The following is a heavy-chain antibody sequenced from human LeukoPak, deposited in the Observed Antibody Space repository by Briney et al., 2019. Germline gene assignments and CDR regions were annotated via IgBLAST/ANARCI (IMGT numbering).Heavy chain of an antibody. CDR2: IKQDGSEK. V-gene: IGHV3-7*03. D-gene: IGHD4-11*01. J-gene: IGHJ4*02. CDR3: ASNYGG. CDR1: GSTFSSYS. Sequence: GGSLRLSCAASGSTFSSYSMNWVRQAPGKGLEWVANIKQDGSEKYYVDSVRGRFTISRDNAKNSLSLQMNSLRAEDTAVYYCASNYGGWGQGTLVTVSS.